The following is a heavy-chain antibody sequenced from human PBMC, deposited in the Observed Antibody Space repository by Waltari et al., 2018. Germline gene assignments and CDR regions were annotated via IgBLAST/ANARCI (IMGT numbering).Heavy chain of an antibody. CDR2: LYYSVST. D-gene: IGHD2-21*01. CDR1: GGSVSXGPYY. J-gene: IGHJ4*02. V-gene: IGHV4-61*01. Sequence: QVQLXESGPGLVKPSETLSVTXTVSGGSVSXGPYYWGWIRHPPGRGLEWIGYLYYSVSTNXNPSLKSRGTISXDTXPTXXXLXLSSVTAAXXAVYXCARGLGERXXLDHFDSXGQGTLVTVXS. CDR3: ARGLGERXXLDHFDS.